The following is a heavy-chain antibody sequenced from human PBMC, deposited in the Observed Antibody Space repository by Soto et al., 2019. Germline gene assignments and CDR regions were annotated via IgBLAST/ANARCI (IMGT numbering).Heavy chain of an antibody. V-gene: IGHV1-3*01. CDR3: ARGGYYDKGWGKMNHYCLAG. Sequence: ASVKVSWKASGYTFTSYAMHWVRQAPGQRLEWMGWINAGNGNTKYSQKFQGRVTITRDTSASTAYMELSSLRSEDTAVYYCARGGYYDKGWGKMNHYCLAGWGQGNTVTVSS. CDR1: GYTFTSYA. J-gene: IGHJ6*02. CDR2: INAGNGNT. D-gene: IGHD3-16*01.